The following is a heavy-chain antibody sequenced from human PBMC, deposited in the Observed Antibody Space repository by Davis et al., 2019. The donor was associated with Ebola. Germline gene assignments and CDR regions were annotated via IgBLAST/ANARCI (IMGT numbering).Heavy chain of an antibody. CDR3: ARDGGSWELLQDY. D-gene: IGHD1-26*01. Sequence: ASVKVSCKASGYTFTGYYMHWVRQAPGQGLEWMGWISAYNGNTNYAQKLQGRVTMTTDTSTSTAYMELSRLRSDDTAVYYCARDGGSWELLQDYWGQGTLVTVSS. V-gene: IGHV1-18*04. CDR1: GYTFTGYY. J-gene: IGHJ4*02. CDR2: ISAYNGNT.